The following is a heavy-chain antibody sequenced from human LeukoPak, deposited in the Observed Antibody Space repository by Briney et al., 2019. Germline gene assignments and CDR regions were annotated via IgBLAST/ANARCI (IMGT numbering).Heavy chain of an antibody. V-gene: IGHV3-21*01. CDR3: ARDPPFIIGTTFFDY. J-gene: IGHJ4*02. CDR2: ISTSSAYI. D-gene: IGHD1-20*01. CDR1: GFTFSSYS. Sequence: GGSLRLSCAASGFTFSSYSINWVRQAPGKGLEWVSSISTSSAYIYYADSVKGRFTISRDNAKNSLYLQMNSLRAEDTAVYYCARDPPFIIGTTFFDYWGQGTLVTVSS.